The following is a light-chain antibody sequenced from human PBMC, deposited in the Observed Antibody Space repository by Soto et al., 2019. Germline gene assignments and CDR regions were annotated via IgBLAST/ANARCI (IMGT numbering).Light chain of an antibody. CDR2: EGS. CDR1: SSDVGSYNL. J-gene: IGLJ2*01. V-gene: IGLV2-23*01. CDR3: CSYAGSVV. Sequence: QSALTQPASVSGSPGQSITISCTGTSSDVGSYNLVSWCQQHPGKAPKLMIYEGSKRPSGVSNRLSGSKSGNTASLTISGLQAEDEADYYCCSYAGSVVFGGGTKLTVL.